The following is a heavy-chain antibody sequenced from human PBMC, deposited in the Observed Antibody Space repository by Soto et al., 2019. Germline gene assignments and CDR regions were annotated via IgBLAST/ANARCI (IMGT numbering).Heavy chain of an antibody. D-gene: IGHD6-6*01. CDR3: ARQEYSSSFDY. CDR2: IYYSGST. J-gene: IGHJ4*02. Sequence: SQTLSLTCTVSGGSISSYYWSWIRQPPGKGLEWIGYIYYSGSTNYNPSLKSRVTISVDTSKNQFSLKLSSVTAADTAVYYCARQEYSSSFDYWGQGTLVTVSS. CDR1: GGSISSYY. V-gene: IGHV4-59*08.